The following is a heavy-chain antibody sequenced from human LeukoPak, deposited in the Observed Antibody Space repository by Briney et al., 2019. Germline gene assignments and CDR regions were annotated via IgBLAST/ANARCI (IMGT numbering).Heavy chain of an antibody. CDR2: ISAYNGNT. CDR3: ASSADIVVVTATLDY. D-gene: IGHD2-21*02. J-gene: IGHJ4*02. V-gene: IGHV1-18*01. Sequence: ASVTVSCKASGYTFTSYGITWVRQAPGQGLEWMGWISAYNGNTNYAQKLQGRVTMTTDTSTSTAYMELRSLRSDDTAVYYCASSADIVVVTATLDYWGQGTLVTVS. CDR1: GYTFTSYG.